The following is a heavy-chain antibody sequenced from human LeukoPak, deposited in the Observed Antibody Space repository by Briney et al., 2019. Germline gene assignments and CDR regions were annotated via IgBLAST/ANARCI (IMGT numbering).Heavy chain of an antibody. CDR1: RGPITSGAYY. J-gene: IGHJ6*03. D-gene: IGHD4-17*01. Sequence: PSETLSLTCTVSRGPITSGAYYWSWIRQPAGKGLEWIGRVHTSGSTNYNPSLESRVTISIDTSKNQFSLKLSSVTAADTAVYYCARESWLRVTTNYYYYMDVWGNGTTVTISS. CDR2: VHTSGST. V-gene: IGHV4-61*02. CDR3: ARESWLRVTTNYYYYMDV.